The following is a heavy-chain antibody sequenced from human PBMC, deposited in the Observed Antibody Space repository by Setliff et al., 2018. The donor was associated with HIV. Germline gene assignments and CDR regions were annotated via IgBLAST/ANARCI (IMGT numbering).Heavy chain of an antibody. CDR2: IYHSGTT. CDR3: ARHRGMIGTTWYNHYMDV. D-gene: IGHD1-7*01. V-gene: IGHV4-59*11. Sequence: PSETLSLTCTVSGGSISSHYWSWIRQPPGKGLEWIGSIYHSGTTYYNPSLKSRVTISVDTSKNQFSLGLSSVTAADTAVYYCARHRGMIGTTWYNHYMDVWGKGATVTVSS. J-gene: IGHJ6*03. CDR1: GGSISSHY.